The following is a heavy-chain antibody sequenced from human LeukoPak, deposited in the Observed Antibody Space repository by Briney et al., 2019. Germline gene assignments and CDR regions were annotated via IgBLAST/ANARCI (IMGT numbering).Heavy chain of an antibody. Sequence: GGSLRLSCAASGFVFSDYGMHWVRQAPGKGLEWVAFVRHDGNNQYYGDSVKGRFTISRENTKNILYLQMNSLRAEDTALYSCAREPDSGYHSEGPKYWGRGTLVTVSS. D-gene: IGHD5-12*01. V-gene: IGHV3-30*02. J-gene: IGHJ4*02. CDR3: AREPDSGYHSEGPKY. CDR1: GFVFSDYG. CDR2: VRHDGNNQ.